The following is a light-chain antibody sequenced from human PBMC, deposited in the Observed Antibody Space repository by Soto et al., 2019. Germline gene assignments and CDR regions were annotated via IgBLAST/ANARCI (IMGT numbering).Light chain of an antibody. CDR3: SSFTSAYTFV. CDR1: SSDVGGYNY. Sequence: QSALTQPASVSGSAGQSIAISCTGTSSDVGGYNYVSWYQQHPGKAPKLLLFEVSKRPSGVSDRFSGSKSGNTASLTISGLQTQDEADYYCSSFTSAYTFVFGAGTQLTVL. J-gene: IGLJ7*01. CDR2: EVS. V-gene: IGLV2-14*01.